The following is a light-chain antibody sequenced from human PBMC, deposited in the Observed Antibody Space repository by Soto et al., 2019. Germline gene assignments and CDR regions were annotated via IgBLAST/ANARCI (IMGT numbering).Light chain of an antibody. J-gene: IGLJ3*02. CDR2: EVT. CDR1: SSDVGAYNY. CDR3: SSYAGSNNPWV. Sequence: QSVLTQPPSASGSPGQSVTISCTGTSSDVGAYNYVCWYQQHPGEAPKLIISEVTKRPSGVPDRFSGSKSGNTASLTVTGLQAEDEADYYCSSYAGSNNPWVFGGGTKLTVL. V-gene: IGLV2-8*01.